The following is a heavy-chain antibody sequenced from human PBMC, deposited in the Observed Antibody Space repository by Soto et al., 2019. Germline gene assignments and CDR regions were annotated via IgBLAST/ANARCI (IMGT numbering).Heavy chain of an antibody. J-gene: IGHJ6*02. CDR1: GYTFTGYY. V-gene: IGHV1-2*04. D-gene: IGHD6-13*01. CDR3: AREFSSSWFHHGMDV. CDR2: INPNSGGT. Sequence: GASVKVSCKAFGYTFTGYYMHWVRQAPGQGLEWMGWINPNSGGTNYAQKFQGWVTMTRDTSISTAYMELSRLRSDDTAVYYCAREFSSSWFHHGMDVWGQGTTVTVSS.